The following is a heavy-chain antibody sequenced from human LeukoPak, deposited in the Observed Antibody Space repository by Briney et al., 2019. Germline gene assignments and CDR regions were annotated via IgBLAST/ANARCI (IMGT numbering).Heavy chain of an antibody. CDR2: IYYSGGT. CDR1: GGTMSGYY. D-gene: IGHD6-19*01. Sequence: PSETLSLTCTVSGGTMSGYYWTWLRQPPGKGLEWIGYIYYSGGTNYNPSLKSRVTISIDTSKNHLSLRLNSVTAADTAVYYCARRGWNFDLWGQGTLVTVS. J-gene: IGHJ4*02. V-gene: IGHV4-59*01. CDR3: ARRGWNFDL.